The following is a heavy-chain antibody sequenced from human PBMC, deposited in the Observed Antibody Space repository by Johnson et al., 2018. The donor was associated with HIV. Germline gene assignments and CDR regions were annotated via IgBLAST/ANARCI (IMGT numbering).Heavy chain of an antibody. D-gene: IGHD3-10*01. CDR2: ISSDGSNK. CDR1: GFTFSSYG. Sequence: QMLLVESGGGVVQPGRSLRLSCAASGFTFSSYGMHWVRQAPGKGLEWVAVISSDGSNKYYADSVKGRFTISRDNSKNTLYLQMNSLRAEDTAVYYCAKDRGLSAFDIWGQGTMVTVSS. V-gene: IGHV3-30*18. CDR3: AKDRGLSAFDI. J-gene: IGHJ3*02.